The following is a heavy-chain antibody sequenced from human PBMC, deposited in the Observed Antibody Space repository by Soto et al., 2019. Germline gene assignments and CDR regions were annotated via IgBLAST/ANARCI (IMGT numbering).Heavy chain of an antibody. CDR3: ARGGGGIAVSV. CDR2: IHYSGST. V-gene: IGHV4-59*01. D-gene: IGHD6-19*01. Sequence: QVQLQESGPGLVKPSETLFLTCTVSGGSISNYYWSWIRQPPGRELEYIGYIHYSGSTKYNPSLKRRVTISVDTSKNQFSLKLSSVTTADTAVYYCARGGGGIAVSVWGQGTLVTVSS. J-gene: IGHJ4*02. CDR1: GGSISNYY.